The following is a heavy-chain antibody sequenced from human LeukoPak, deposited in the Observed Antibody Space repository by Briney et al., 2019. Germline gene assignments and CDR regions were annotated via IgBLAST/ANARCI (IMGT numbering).Heavy chain of an antibody. V-gene: IGHV4-34*01. CDR2: INHSGST. Sequence: SETLSLTCAVYGGSFSGYYWSWIRQPPGKGLEWIGEINHSGSTNYNPSLKSRVTISVDTSKNQFSLKLSSVTAADTAVYYRARGRIVVVPAARNWFDPWGQGTLVTVSS. CDR3: ARGRIVVVPAARNWFDP. J-gene: IGHJ5*02. CDR1: GGSFSGYY. D-gene: IGHD2-2*01.